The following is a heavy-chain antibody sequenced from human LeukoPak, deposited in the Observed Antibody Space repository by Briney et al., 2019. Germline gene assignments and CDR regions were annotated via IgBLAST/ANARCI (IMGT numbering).Heavy chain of an antibody. V-gene: IGHV4-34*01. CDR3: AGRDCSSTSCFIYYMDV. Sequence: PSETLSLTCAVYGGSFSGYYWSWIRQPPGKGLEWIGEINHSGSTNYNPSLKSRVTISVDTSKNQFSLKLSSVTAADTAVYYCAGRDCSSTSCFIYYMDVWGKGTTVPVSS. J-gene: IGHJ6*03. CDR1: GGSFSGYY. D-gene: IGHD2-2*01. CDR2: INHSGST.